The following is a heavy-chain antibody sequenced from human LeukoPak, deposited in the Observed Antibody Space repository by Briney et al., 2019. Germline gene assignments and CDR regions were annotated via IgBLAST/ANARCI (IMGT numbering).Heavy chain of an antibody. J-gene: IGHJ3*02. CDR2: IIPILGIA. D-gene: IGHD2-21*02. CDR1: GGTFSSYA. CDR3: ARDVAAEEYCGGDCYSEVSDAFDI. Sequence: SVKVSCKASGGTFSSYAISWVRQAPGQGLEWMGRIIPILGIANYAQKFQGRVTITADKSTSTAYMELSGLRSEDTAVYSCARDVAAEEYCGGDCYSEVSDAFDIWGQGTMVTVSS. V-gene: IGHV1-69*04.